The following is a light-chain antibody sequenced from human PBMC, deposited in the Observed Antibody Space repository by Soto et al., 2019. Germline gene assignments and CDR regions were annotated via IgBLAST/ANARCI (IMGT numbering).Light chain of an antibody. CDR2: DAS. V-gene: IGKV1-5*01. CDR3: QQYDTYPLT. CDR1: QNIDSW. Sequence: DIQMAQSPSTLSASVGDRVTITCRASQNIDSWLAWYQHKPGKAAKVLIYDASSLETGVPSRFSGSGSGTEFSLTISSLRPDDFATHYCQQYDTYPLTFGQGTKVDIK. J-gene: IGKJ1*01.